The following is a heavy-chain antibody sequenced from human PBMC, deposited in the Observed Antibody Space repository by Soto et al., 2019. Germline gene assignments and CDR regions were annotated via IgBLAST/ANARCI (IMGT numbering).Heavy chain of an antibody. CDR1: GFTFSSYA. CDR3: AKFSYNSSGYLFDY. J-gene: IGHJ4*02. Sequence: PGGSLRLSCAASGFTFSSYAMSWVRQAPGKGLEWVSAINNSGGSTYYADSVKGRFTISRDNSKNTLYLQMNSLRAEDTAVYYCAKFSYNSSGYLFDYWGQGTLATVSS. D-gene: IGHD3-22*01. CDR2: INNSGGST. V-gene: IGHV3-23*01.